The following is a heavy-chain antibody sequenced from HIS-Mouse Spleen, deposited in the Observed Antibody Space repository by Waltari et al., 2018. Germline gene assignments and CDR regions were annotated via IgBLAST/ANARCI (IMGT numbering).Heavy chain of an antibody. V-gene: IGHV3-15*01. CDR1: GFTFSNAW. Sequence: EVQLVESGGGLVKPGGSLRLSCAASGFTFSNAWMSWVRQAPGKGWEWVGGSKRKTDGGKTEYAAPVKGRFTISRDDSKNTLYLQMNSLKTEDTAVYYCTTANWGRDYWGQGTLVTVSS. CDR3: TTANWGRDY. CDR2: SKRKTDGGKT. D-gene: IGHD7-27*01. J-gene: IGHJ4*02.